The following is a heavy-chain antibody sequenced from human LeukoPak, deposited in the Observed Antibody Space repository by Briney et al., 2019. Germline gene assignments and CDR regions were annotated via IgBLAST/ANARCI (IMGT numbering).Heavy chain of an antibody. D-gene: IGHD6-13*01. CDR3: ARDLWIAAALYYFDY. V-gene: IGHV4-59*12. Sequence: SETLSLTCTVSGGSISSYYWSWIRQPPGKGLEWIGYIYYSGSTYYNPSLKSRVTISVDTSKNQFSLKLSSVTAADTAVYYCARDLWIAAALYYFDYWGQGTLVTVSS. CDR1: GGSISSYY. CDR2: IYYSGST. J-gene: IGHJ4*02.